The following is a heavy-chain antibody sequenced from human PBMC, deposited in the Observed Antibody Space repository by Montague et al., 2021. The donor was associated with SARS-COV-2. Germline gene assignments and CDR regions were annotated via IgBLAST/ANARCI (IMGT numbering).Heavy chain of an antibody. V-gene: IGHV4-34*01. CDR1: GGSFSGYY. D-gene: IGHD4-23*01. CDR2: INHSGTT. Sequence: SETLSLICAVYGGSFSGYYWTWIRQYPGKGLEWIAEINHSGTTNYNFNPSLRSRVTISVDTSKSQFSLKLSSVTAADTGVYYCARWDPQTLTLIGLRGKSASDYWGQGTLVTVSS. J-gene: IGHJ4*02. CDR3: ARWDPQTLTLIGLRGKSASDY.